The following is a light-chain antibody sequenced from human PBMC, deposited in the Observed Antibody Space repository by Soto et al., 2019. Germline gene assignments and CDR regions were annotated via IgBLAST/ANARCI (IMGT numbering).Light chain of an antibody. CDR3: CSNEGNVEV. J-gene: IGLJ1*01. Sequence: QSALTQPPSVSGSPGQSVTISCTGTSNDVGGYNYVAWYQQHPGKAPKIMIYDVTKRPSGVPDRFSGTKSGNTASLTISGLQAEDEADYYCCSNEGNVEVFGTGTKVT. CDR2: DVT. CDR1: SNDVGGYNY. V-gene: IGLV2-11*01.